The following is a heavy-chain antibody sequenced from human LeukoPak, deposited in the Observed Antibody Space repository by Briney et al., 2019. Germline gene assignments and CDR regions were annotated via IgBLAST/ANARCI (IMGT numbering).Heavy chain of an antibody. CDR1: GGSISSGGYY. Sequence: SETLSLTCTVSGGSISSGGYYWSWIRQHPGKGLEWIGYIYYSGSTYYNPSLKSRVTISVDTSKNQFSLKLSSVTAADTAEYYCARVGDYPFFDYWGQGTLVTVSS. J-gene: IGHJ4*02. CDR2: IYYSGST. V-gene: IGHV4-31*03. D-gene: IGHD4-17*01. CDR3: ARVGDYPFFDY.